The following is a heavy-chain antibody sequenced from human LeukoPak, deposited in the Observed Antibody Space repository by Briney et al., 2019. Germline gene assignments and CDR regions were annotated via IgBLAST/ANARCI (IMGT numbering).Heavy chain of an antibody. J-gene: IGHJ3*02. CDR1: GFTVSSNH. CDR2: IYSGGST. V-gene: IGHV3-66*01. D-gene: IGHD3-22*01. Sequence: GGSLRLSCAASGFTVSSNHMSWVRQAPGKGLEWVSVIYSGGSTYYADSVKGRFTISRDNAKNSLYLQMNSLRAEDTAVYYCARESGSQAFDIWGQGTMVTVSS. CDR3: ARESGSQAFDI.